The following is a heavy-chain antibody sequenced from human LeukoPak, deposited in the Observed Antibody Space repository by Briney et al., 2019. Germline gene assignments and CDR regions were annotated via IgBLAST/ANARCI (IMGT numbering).Heavy chain of an antibody. CDR2: ILYEEHNT. V-gene: IGHV3-33*01. J-gene: IGHJ4*02. Sequence: PGMSLGLSCEASGFSFSNYDMHWVRQAPGKGLEWVALILYEEHNTYYAESVKGRFTISRDNSKSTAFLEMNSLRAEDTAVYYCASGGGSWYYLDYWGQGTLVAVSS. CDR1: GFSFSNYD. D-gene: IGHD6-13*01. CDR3: ASGGGSWYYLDY.